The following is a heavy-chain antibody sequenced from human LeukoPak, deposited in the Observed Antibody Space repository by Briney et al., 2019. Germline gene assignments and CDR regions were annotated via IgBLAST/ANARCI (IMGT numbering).Heavy chain of an antibody. CDR1: GFTVSSNY. CDR2: IYSGGST. V-gene: IGHV3-66*01. D-gene: IGHD3-10*01. J-gene: IGHJ4*02. Sequence: GGSLRLSCAASGFTVSSNYMSWVRQAPGKGLEWVSVIYSGGSTYYADSVKGRFTISRDNSKNTLYLQMNSLRADDTAVYYCAKDTDPYYYGSGSWGQGTLVTVSS. CDR3: AKDTDPYYYGSGS.